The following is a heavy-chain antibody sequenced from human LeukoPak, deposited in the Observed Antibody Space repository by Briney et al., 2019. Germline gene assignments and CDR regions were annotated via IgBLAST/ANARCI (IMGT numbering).Heavy chain of an antibody. CDR3: ARSWYYDSSGYPSGAFDI. CDR2: ISSSRSYI. D-gene: IGHD3-22*01. CDR1: GFSFGTYG. J-gene: IGHJ3*02. Sequence: PGGSLRLSCAASGFSFGTYGMNWVRQAPGKGLEWVSFISSSRSYIYYADSVKGRFTISRDNAKNSLHLQMNSLRAEDTAVYYCARSWYYDSSGYPSGAFDIWGQGTMVIVSS. V-gene: IGHV3-21*01.